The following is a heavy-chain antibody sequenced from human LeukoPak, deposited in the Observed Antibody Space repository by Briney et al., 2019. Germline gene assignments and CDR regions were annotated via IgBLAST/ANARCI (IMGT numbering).Heavy chain of an antibody. V-gene: IGHV4-34*01. CDR3: ARGPQGDFDY. CDR2: INHSGST. Sequence: SETLSLTCAVYGGSFSGYYWSWIRQPPGKGLEWIGEINHSGSTNYNPSLKSRVTISVDTSRNQFSLKLSSVTAADTAVYYCARGPQGDFDYWGQGTLVTVSS. J-gene: IGHJ4*02. CDR1: GGSFSGYY.